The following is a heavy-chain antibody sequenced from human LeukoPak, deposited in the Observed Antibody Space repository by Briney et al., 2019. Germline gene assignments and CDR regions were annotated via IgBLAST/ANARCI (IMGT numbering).Heavy chain of an antibody. CDR3: ASPYNLGPGDY. D-gene: IGHD1-14*01. V-gene: IGHV3-30*02. Sequence: GGSLRLSCAASGFTFSSYGMHWVRQAPGKGLEWVAFIRYDGSNKYYADSVKGRFTISRDNSKNTLYLQMNSLRAEDTAVYYCASPYNLGPGDYWGQGTLVTVSS. J-gene: IGHJ4*02. CDR2: IRYDGSNK. CDR1: GFTFSSYG.